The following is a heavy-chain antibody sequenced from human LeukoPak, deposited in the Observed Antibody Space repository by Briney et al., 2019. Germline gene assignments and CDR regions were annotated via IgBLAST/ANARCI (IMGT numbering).Heavy chain of an antibody. CDR3: ARGILTSDLIIAAAGLNWFDP. CDR2: ISISGTYI. CDR1: AFTFSTYT. V-gene: IGHV3-21*01. D-gene: IGHD6-13*01. Sequence: GGSLRLSCVASAFTFSTYTMNWVRQAPGKGLEWVSSISISGTYIYYADSIKGRFTISRDNAKNSLYLQMNSLRAEDTAVYYCARGILTSDLIIAAAGLNWFDPWGQGTLVTVSS. J-gene: IGHJ5*02.